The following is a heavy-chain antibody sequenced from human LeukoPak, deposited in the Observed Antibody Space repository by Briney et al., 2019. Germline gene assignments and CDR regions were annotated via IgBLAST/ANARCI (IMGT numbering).Heavy chain of an antibody. CDR3: AKDAAGPEY. D-gene: IGHD6-13*01. V-gene: IGHV3-23*01. CDR1: GLTFSDYS. J-gene: IGHJ4*02. Sequence: GGSLRLSCAASGLTFSDYSMTWVRQAPGKGLFWVSGISAGGGSTYYADSVKGRFSISRDNSRNTLHLQMNSLRAEDTAVYYCAKDAAGPEYWGQGTLVTVSS. CDR2: ISAGGGST.